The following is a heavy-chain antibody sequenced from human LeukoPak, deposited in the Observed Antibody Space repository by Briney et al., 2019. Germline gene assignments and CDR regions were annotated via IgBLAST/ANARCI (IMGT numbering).Heavy chain of an antibody. V-gene: IGHV4-34*01. CDR2: INHSGST. CDR3: AREYYYGSGSHYHHFDY. J-gene: IGHJ4*02. CDR1: GGSFSGYY. Sequence: PSETLSLTCAVYGGSFSGYYWSWIRQPPGKGLEWIGEINHSGSTNYNPSLKSRVTISVDTSKNQFSLKLSSVTAADTAVYYCAREYYYGSGSHYHHFDYWGQGTLVTVSS. D-gene: IGHD3-10*01.